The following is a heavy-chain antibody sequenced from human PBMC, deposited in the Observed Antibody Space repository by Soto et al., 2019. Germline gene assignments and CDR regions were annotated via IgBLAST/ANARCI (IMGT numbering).Heavy chain of an antibody. CDR2: IYYSGST. CDR3: ARDRFTWFGDTEFDY. V-gene: IGHV4-59*12. J-gene: IGHJ4*02. Sequence: LDTPSLTPSISGWSINRENGSSMCRQTGKGLEWIGYIYYSGSTNYNPSLKSRVTISVDTSKNQFSLKLSSVTAADTAVYYCARDRFTWFGDTEFDYWGQGTLVPVSS. CDR1: GWSINREN. D-gene: IGHD3-10*01.